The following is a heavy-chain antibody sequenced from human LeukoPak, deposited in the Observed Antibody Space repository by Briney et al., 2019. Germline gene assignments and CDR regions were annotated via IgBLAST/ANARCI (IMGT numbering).Heavy chain of an antibody. CDR2: ISAYSGKT. CDR1: GYTFTHYA. J-gene: IGHJ3*02. CDR3: ARQFWCNDNNCYLSSFDI. Sequence: ASVKVSCQASGYTFTHYAIISVRPAPGQGLEWMAYISAYSGKTEYAQKIQGRVTLTTDTSTNTDYMELSRLRCDDTAVYYCARQFWCNDNNCYLSSFDIWGQGTVVTVSS. V-gene: IGHV1-18*01. D-gene: IGHD1-20*01.